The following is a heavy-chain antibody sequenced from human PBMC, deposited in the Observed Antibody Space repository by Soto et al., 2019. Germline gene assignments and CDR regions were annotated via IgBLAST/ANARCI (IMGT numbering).Heavy chain of an antibody. CDR2: ISAYNGNT. D-gene: IGHD3-3*01. Sequence: AEVSCKASGYSFTSYCISWARQETGQGLEWMGWISAYNGNTNYAQKIQGRVTMTTDTSTSTAYMELRSLRSDDTAVYYCARHDGGVVGVASYYYYGMDVWGQGTTVTVSS. J-gene: IGHJ6*02. CDR1: GYSFTSYC. V-gene: IGHV1-18*01. CDR3: ARHDGGVVGVASYYYYGMDV.